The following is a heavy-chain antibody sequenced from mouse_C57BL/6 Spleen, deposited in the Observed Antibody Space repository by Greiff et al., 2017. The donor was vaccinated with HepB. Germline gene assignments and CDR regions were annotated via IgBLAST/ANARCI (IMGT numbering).Heavy chain of an antibody. CDR1: GYAFSSSW. V-gene: IGHV1-82*01. CDR2: IYPGDGDT. CDR3: AGEYVITTVVGALDD. J-gene: IGHJ2*01. Sequence: QVQLQQSGPELVKPGASVKISCKASGYAFSSSWMNWVKQRPGKGLEWIGRIYPGDGDTNYNGKFKGKATLTADKSSSTAYMQLSSLTSEDSAVYFCAGEYVITTVVGALDDWGHGATLTISS. D-gene: IGHD1-1*01.